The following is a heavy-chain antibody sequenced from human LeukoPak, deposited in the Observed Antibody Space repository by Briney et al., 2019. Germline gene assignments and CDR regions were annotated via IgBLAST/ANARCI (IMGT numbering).Heavy chain of an antibody. J-gene: IGHJ4*02. CDR3: ARHRTASDY. V-gene: IGHV3-23*01. CDR1: GFTFSSYA. CDR2: ISGSGGST. D-gene: IGHD3-16*02. Sequence: GGSLRLSCAASGFTFSSYAMSWVRQAPGKGLEWVSAISGSGGSTYYADSVKGRFTISRDNSKNTLYLQMTSLRADDTAVYYCARHRTASDYWGQGTLVTVSS.